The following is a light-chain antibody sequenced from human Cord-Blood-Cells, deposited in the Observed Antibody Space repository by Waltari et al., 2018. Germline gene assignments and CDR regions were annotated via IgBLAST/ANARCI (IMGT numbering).Light chain of an antibody. Sequence: EIVLTQSPGTLSLSPGERATLSCRASQSVSSSYFAWYQQEPGQAPRLLIYGASSRATGIPDRFSGSGSGTDFTLTISSLEPEDFAVYYCQQYGSSPFTFGPGTKVDIK. J-gene: IGKJ3*01. CDR3: QQYGSSPFT. V-gene: IGKV3-20*01. CDR2: GAS. CDR1: QSVSSSY.